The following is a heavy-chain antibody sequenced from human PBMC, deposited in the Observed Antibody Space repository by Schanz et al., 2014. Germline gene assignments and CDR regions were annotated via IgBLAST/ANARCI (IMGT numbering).Heavy chain of an antibody. CDR1: GFTFSDYY. CDR3: ARDGVAATTDFEY. V-gene: IGHV3-11*06. D-gene: IGHD1-1*01. Sequence: VQLVESGGGMVQPGGSLRLSCAASGFTFSDYYMAWIRQAPGKGLEWVSHISGSSIHKNYADSVKGRFTISRDNAKSSLHLQMNSLRADDTAVYYCARDGVAATTDFEYWGQGALVTVSS. J-gene: IGHJ4*02. CDR2: ISGSSIHK.